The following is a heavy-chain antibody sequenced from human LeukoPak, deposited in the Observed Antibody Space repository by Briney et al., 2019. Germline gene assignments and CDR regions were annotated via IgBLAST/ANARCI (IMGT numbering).Heavy chain of an antibody. J-gene: IGHJ4*02. V-gene: IGHV1-18*01. CDR1: GYTFTSYG. D-gene: IGHD7-27*01. CDR3: ARDRGWGSTYYFDY. Sequence: ASLKVSCKAPGYTFTSYGICWVRQAPGQGLEWMGWLSAYNGNTNSAQKLQRRVTTTTDTSTSPPYMELRRLRSDTTAVYYCARDRGWGSTYYFDYWGQGTLVTVSS. CDR2: LSAYNGNT.